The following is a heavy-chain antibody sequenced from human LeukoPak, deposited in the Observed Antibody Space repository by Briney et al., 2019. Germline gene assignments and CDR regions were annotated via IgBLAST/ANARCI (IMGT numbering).Heavy chain of an antibody. Sequence: SETLSLTGAVYGGSFSGYYWSWIRQPPGKGLEWIGEINHSGSTNYNPSLKSRVAISVDTSKNQFSLKLSSVTAADTAVYYCARGPSDIVVVPAAIRKYYYYYGMDVWGQGTTVTVSS. CDR1: GGSFSGYY. J-gene: IGHJ6*02. CDR3: ARGPSDIVVVPAAIRKYYYYYGMDV. D-gene: IGHD2-2*02. CDR2: INHSGST. V-gene: IGHV4-34*01.